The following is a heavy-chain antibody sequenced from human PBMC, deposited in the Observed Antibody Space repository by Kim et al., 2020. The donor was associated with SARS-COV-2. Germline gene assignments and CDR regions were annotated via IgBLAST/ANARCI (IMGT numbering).Heavy chain of an antibody. V-gene: IGHV3-23*01. D-gene: IGHD2-15*01. CDR1: GFTFSSYA. J-gene: IGHJ3*02. CDR3: AKRMGGSSGGSCYSVYVFDI. Sequence: GGSLRLSCAASGFTFSSYAMSWVRQAPGKGLEWVSAISGSGGSTYYADSVKGRFTISRDNSKNTLYLQMNSLRAEDTAVYYCAKRMGGSSGGSCYSVYVFDIWGQGTMVTVSS. CDR2: ISGSGGST.